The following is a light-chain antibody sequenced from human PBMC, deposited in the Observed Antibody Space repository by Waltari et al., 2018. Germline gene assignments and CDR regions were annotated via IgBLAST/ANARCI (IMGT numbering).Light chain of an antibody. J-gene: IGLJ2*01. CDR1: NSNIGSNN. V-gene: IGLV1-44*01. CDR2: RNN. CDR3: AAWDDSLNCVL. Sequence: QSVLTQPPSASETPGQRVTISCSGSNSNIGSNNVNWYQQFPGPAPKLLIYRNNQWPSGVPDRFSASKSGTSASLAISGLQSEDEADYYCAAWDDSLNCVLFGGGTKLTVL.